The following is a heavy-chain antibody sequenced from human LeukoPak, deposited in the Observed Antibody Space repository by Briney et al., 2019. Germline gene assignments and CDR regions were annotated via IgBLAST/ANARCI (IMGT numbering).Heavy chain of an antibody. J-gene: IGHJ5*02. CDR1: GFTFSNHW. CDR2: ISKGGSTS. V-gene: IGHV3-74*01. CDR3: ARDYYMGIVDQ. D-gene: IGHD3-22*01. Sequence: GGSLRLSCEASGFTFSNHWMHWVRQAPGMGLVWVSVISKGGSTSIYADSVRGRLTISRDNAKNTLYLQMNSLRVEDTSVYYCARDYYMGIVDQWGQGTRVTVSS.